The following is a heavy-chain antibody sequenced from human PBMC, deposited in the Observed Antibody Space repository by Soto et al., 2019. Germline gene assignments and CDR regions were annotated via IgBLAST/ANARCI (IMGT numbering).Heavy chain of an antibody. CDR3: ARKSSGWPLRTIFDY. V-gene: IGHV4-39*07. D-gene: IGHD6-19*01. CDR1: GGSISSSSCY. CDR2: INHSGST. Sequence: SETLSLTCTVSGGSISSSSCYWSWIRQPPGKGLEWIGEINHSGSTNYNPSLKSRVTISVDTSKNQFSLKLSSVTAADTAVYYCARKSSGWPLRTIFDYWGQGTLVTVSS. J-gene: IGHJ4*02.